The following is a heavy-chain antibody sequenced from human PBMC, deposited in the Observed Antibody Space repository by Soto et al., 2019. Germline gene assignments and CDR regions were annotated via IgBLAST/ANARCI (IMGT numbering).Heavy chain of an antibody. D-gene: IGHD5-18*01. J-gene: IGHJ4*02. CDR3: AGGIQLSLRRINNGYSG. Sequence: QVQLVQSGAEVKKPESSVKVSCKAPGGTFSTYAISWVRQAPGQGLEWMGGIIPMFGTANYAQRFQDRVTITADESTTTVYMEMSSLRSEDTAVYFCAGGIQLSLRRINNGYSGWGQGTLVTVSS. CDR2: IIPMFGTA. V-gene: IGHV1-69*12. CDR1: GGTFSTYA.